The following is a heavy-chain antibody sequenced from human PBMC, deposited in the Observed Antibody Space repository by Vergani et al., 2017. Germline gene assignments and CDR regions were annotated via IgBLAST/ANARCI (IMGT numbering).Heavy chain of an antibody. CDR3: AREGDIVVEYFDY. J-gene: IGHJ4*02. V-gene: IGHV1-69-2*01. D-gene: IGHD2-2*01. Sequence: EVQLVQSGAEVKKPGATMKISCKVSGYTFTDHYMHWVKQAPGKGLEWMGLVDPEDGETIYAEKFKGRVTIAADTSTDTAHLELSSLISEDSAVYYCAREGDIVVEYFDYWGQGTLVTVSS. CDR1: GYTFTDHY. CDR2: VDPEDGET.